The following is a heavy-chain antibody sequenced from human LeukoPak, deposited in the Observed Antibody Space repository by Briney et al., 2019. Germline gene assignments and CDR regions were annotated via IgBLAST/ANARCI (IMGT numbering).Heavy chain of an antibody. Sequence: GEDLKISCKCSGYIFTSYWIGWVRQMPGKGLEWMGITYPGDSDTRYSPSFQGQVTISADKSISTAYLQWSGLKASDTAMYYCARHGFSYGHVDPSFDYWGQGTLVSVSS. CDR2: TYPGDSDT. J-gene: IGHJ4*02. CDR3: ARHGFSYGHVDPSFDY. D-gene: IGHD5-18*01. V-gene: IGHV5-51*01. CDR1: GYIFTSYW.